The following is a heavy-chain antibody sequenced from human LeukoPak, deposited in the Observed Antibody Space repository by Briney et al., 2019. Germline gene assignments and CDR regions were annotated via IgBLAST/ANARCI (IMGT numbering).Heavy chain of an antibody. V-gene: IGHV3-33*01. CDR3: ARGPAVVARNYYGMDV. J-gene: IGHJ6*02. Sequence: GRSLRLSCAASGFTFSSYGMHWVRQAPGKGLEWVAVIWYDGSNKYYADSVKGRFTISRDNSKNTLYLQMNSLRSEDTAVYYCARGPAVVARNYYGMDVWGQGTTVTVSS. CDR1: GFTFSSYG. CDR2: IWYDGSNK. D-gene: IGHD3-22*01.